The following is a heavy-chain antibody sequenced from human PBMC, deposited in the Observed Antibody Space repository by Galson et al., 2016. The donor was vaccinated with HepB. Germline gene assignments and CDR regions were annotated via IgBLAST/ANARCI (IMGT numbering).Heavy chain of an antibody. V-gene: IGHV1-46*01. CDR3: SRARTISGDLIILDS. CDR2: INPTIGDT. J-gene: IGHJ4*02. Sequence: SVKVSCKASGYTFSNFFHWVRQAPGQGLEWMGMINPTIGDTNYAQKFQDRVTLTRDRSTQTVYMELSSLRSEDTALYYCSRARTISGDLIILDSWGQGTLVIVSS. CDR1: GYTFSNF. D-gene: IGHD3-3*01.